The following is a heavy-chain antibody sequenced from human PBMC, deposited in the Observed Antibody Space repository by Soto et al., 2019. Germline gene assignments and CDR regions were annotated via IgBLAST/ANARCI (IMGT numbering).Heavy chain of an antibody. J-gene: IGHJ2*01. Sequence: GGSLRLSCAVSGFTVSTYAMSWVRQAPGKGLEWVSAITGNGIYTHYADSVKGRFTISRDNSKSTLFLQMNSLRAEDTAVYYCVPPRDFDLWGRGTQVTVSS. V-gene: IGHV3-23*01. CDR3: VPPRDFDL. CDR2: ITGNGIYT. CDR1: GFTVSTYA.